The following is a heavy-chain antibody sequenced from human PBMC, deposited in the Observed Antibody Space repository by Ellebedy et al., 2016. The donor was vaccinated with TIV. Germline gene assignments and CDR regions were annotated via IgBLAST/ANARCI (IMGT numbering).Heavy chain of an antibody. Sequence: MPSETLSLTCAVSGVSISSGGYSWSWIRQPPGKGLEWIGYIFLTGSTYYNPSLKSRVLISVDSSQNQFSLNLSSVTAADTAVYYCARGENPDVFNIWGHGTMVTVSS. V-gene: IGHV4-30-2*01. CDR3: ARGENPDVFNI. CDR1: GVSISSGGYS. J-gene: IGHJ3*02. CDR2: IFLTGST.